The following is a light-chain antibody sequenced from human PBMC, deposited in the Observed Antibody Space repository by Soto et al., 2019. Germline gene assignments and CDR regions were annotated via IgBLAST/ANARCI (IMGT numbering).Light chain of an antibody. CDR1: QSIRRW. CDR2: DAS. J-gene: IGKJ1*01. Sequence: DIQITQSPSMLSASVGDRVTIACRASQSIRRWLAWYQQKPGKAPKLLIFDASTLESGVPSRFSGRGSETEFTLTISSLQPDDFATYYCQQYNSYSPATFGQGTKVEI. V-gene: IGKV1-5*01. CDR3: QQYNSYSPAT.